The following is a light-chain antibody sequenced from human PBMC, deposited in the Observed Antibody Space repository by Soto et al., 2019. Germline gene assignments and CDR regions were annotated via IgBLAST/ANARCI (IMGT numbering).Light chain of an antibody. CDR2: EDN. CDR1: SGSIASNY. CDR3: QSYDNTFVV. J-gene: IGLJ2*01. Sequence: NFMLTQPHSVSESPGKTVTISCTRSSGSIASNYVQWYQQRPASAPTTVIYEDNQRPSGVPDRFSGSIDSSSNSASLTISGLKTEDEADYYCQSYDNTFVVFGGGTKVTVL. V-gene: IGLV6-57*04.